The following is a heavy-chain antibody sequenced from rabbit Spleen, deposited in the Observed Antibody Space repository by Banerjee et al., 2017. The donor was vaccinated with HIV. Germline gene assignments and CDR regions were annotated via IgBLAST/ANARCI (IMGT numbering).Heavy chain of an antibody. CDR1: GLDFSGDSY. V-gene: IGHV1S40*01. CDR3: ARDTSSSFSSYGMDL. D-gene: IGHD1-1*01. Sequence: QSLEESGGDLVKPGASLTLTCKASGLDFSGDSYDSYMCWVRQAPGKGLEWIACIDIGASAFTYFASWAKGRFTISKTSSTTVTLRMTSLTAADTATYFCARDTSSSFSSYGMDLWGQGTLVTVS. CDR2: IDIGASAFT. J-gene: IGHJ6*01.